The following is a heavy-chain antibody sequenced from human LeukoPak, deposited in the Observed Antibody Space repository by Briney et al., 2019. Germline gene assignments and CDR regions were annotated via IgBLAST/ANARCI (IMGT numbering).Heavy chain of an antibody. CDR1: GFTFSSYW. J-gene: IGHJ3*02. CDR3: ARVNPLMAPGAFDI. V-gene: IGHV3-7*01. CDR2: IKQDGSAK. D-gene: IGHD2-8*01. Sequence: GGSLRLSCAASGFTFSSYWMTWVRQAPGKGLAWVANIKQDGSAKYYMDSVKGRFTISRDNAKNSLYLQMNSLGAEDTAVYYCARVNPLMAPGAFDIWGQGTMVAVSS.